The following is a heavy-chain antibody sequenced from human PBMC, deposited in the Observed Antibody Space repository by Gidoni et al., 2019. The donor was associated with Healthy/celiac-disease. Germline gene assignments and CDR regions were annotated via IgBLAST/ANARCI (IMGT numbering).Heavy chain of an antibody. D-gene: IGHD3-22*01. CDR1: GGTFSSSA. Sequence: QVQLVQSGAEVKKPGSSVKVSCKAYGGTFSSSAISWVRKAPGQGLEWMGGIIPILGTANYPQKFQGRVTITVHESTSTAYMELSSLRSEDTAVYYCARVPQDSSGYYPDAFDIWGQGTMVTVSS. CDR3: ARVPQDSSGYYPDAFDI. V-gene: IGHV1-69*01. J-gene: IGHJ3*02. CDR2: IIPILGTA.